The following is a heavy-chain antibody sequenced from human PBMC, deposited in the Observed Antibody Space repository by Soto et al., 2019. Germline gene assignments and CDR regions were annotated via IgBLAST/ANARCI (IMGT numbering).Heavy chain of an antibody. D-gene: IGHD3-10*01. J-gene: IGHJ2*01. CDR1: GGSFSGYY. Sequence: QVHLQQWGAGLLKPSETLFLTCAVYGGSFSGYYWSWIRQPPGQGLEWIGEINHSGSTNYNPSLKSRVSIPVGTSNNQFSLKLSSVTAADTAVYYCARGRGDGYNQHWYFDLWGRGTLVTVSS. CDR3: ARGRGDGYNQHWYFDL. V-gene: IGHV4-34*01. CDR2: INHSGST.